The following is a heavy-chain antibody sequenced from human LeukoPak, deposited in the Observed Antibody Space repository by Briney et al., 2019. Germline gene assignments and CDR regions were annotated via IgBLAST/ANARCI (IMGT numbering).Heavy chain of an antibody. D-gene: IGHD2-21*01. CDR2: VAHHGKT. CDR3: TRTNRDWVPSDY. Sequence: SGTLSLTCAVCCGSINNANWWSWVRQPPGKGLEWIAEVAHHGKTNYNPSLESRVTVSLDKSKSQFSLNLTSVTAADTAVYFCTRTNRDWVPSDYWGQRTLVTVSS. V-gene: IGHV4-4*02. CDR1: CGSINNANW. J-gene: IGHJ4*02.